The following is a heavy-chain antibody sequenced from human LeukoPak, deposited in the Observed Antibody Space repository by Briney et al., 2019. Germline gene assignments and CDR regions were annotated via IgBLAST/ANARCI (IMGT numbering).Heavy chain of an antibody. CDR2: ITSSSINI. CDR3: AKGSGPLRWFGEFNVKLTRPIRHYYCDS. D-gene: IGHD3-10*01. V-gene: IGHV3-21*04. CDR1: GFTFSRYN. Sequence: PGGSLTLSCAASGFTFSRYNMNWVRQPPGKGLEWVASITSSSINIYYAASMKGRFIISIDNDKNSPDLQMNNLSAEDTALYYCAKGSGPLRWFGEFNVKLTRPIRHYYCDSWGERTLVTVSS. J-gene: IGHJ4*02.